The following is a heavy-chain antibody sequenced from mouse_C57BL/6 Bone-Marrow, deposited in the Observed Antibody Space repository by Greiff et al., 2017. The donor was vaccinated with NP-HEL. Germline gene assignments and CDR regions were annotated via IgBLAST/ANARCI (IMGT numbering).Heavy chain of an antibody. J-gene: IGHJ3*01. CDR3: ASAYYSNSPWFAY. CDR2: IYPRSGNT. CDR1: GYTFTSYG. Sequence: QVQLQQSGAELARPGASVKLSCKASGYTFTSYGMSWVKQRTGQGLEWIGEIYPRSGNTYYNEKFKGKATLTADKSSSTAYMELRSLTSEDSAVYFCASAYYSNSPWFAYWGQGTLVTVSA. V-gene: IGHV1-81*01. D-gene: IGHD2-5*01.